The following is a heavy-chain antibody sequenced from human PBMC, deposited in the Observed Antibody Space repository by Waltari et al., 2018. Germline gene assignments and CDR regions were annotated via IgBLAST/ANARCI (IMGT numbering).Heavy chain of an antibody. Sequence: QVQLVESGGGVVQPGRSLRLSCAASGFTFSSYAMHWVRQAPGKGLEWVAVISYDGSNKYYADSVKGRFTISRDNSKNTLYLQMNSLRAEDTAMYYCARDWGFYGDYVDYWGQGTLVTVSS. CDR2: ISYDGSNK. CDR3: ARDWGFYGDYVDY. V-gene: IGHV3-30-3*01. D-gene: IGHD4-17*01. J-gene: IGHJ4*02. CDR1: GFTFSSYA.